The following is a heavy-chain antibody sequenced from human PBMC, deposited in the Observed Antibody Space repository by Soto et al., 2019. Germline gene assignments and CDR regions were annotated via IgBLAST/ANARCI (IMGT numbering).Heavy chain of an antibody. CDR1: GYSFSDYW. CDR3: ARQHPLDSSAWYN. D-gene: IGHD6-19*01. J-gene: IGHJ4*02. Sequence: SGESLKISCKGSGYSFSDYWIGWVRQVPGKGLEWVGTIYAGDSDPRYSPSFEGQVTMSVDKSISTAYLHWSSLKASDSAIYYCARQHPLDSSAWYNWGQGTLVTVSS. CDR2: IYAGDSDP. V-gene: IGHV5-51*01.